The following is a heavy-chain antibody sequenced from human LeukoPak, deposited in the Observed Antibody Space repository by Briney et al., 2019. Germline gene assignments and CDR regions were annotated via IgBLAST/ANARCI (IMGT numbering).Heavy chain of an antibody. Sequence: GGSLRLSCAPSGFTVSSNYMSWVRQAPGKGLEWVSVIYSGGSTYYADSVKGRFTISRDNSKNTLYLQMTSLRAEDTAVYYCARGRMGGYFDYWGQGTLVTVSS. CDR2: IYSGGST. V-gene: IGHV3-53*01. CDR3: ARGRMGGYFDY. CDR1: GFTVSSNY. D-gene: IGHD3-16*01. J-gene: IGHJ4*02.